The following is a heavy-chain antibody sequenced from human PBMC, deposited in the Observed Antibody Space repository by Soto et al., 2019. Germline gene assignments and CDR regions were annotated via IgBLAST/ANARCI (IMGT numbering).Heavy chain of an antibody. CDR3: ARGIKYGDYSRWFAP. V-gene: IGHV1-8*01. CDR2: INPNSGNT. D-gene: IGHD4-17*01. Sequence: QVQLVQSGAEVKKTGASVKVSCKASGYIFTNYAMNWVRQATGQGLEYLGWINPNSGNTGYVQKCKGGVVMPSNTSINTADMELHSLRSECTAVYYCARGIKYGDYSRWFAPRGQGTLVTVSS. CDR1: GYIFTNYA. J-gene: IGHJ5*02.